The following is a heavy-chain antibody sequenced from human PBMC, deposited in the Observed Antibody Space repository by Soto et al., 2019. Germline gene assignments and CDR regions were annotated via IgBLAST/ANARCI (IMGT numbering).Heavy chain of an antibody. Sequence: QVQLVQSGADVKKPGSSVRVSCKTSGGPFGNSAISWVRQAPAQRLEWIGEIIPVFDKANYAQNFQGRLTITADDSTATVFMQLSSLRSEDTAVYFCARLRRDWGDAFDLWGQGTLVPVSS. V-gene: IGHV1-69*01. CDR2: IIPVFDKA. CDR1: GGPFGNSA. J-gene: IGHJ3*01. CDR3: ARLRRDWGDAFDL. D-gene: IGHD3-16*01.